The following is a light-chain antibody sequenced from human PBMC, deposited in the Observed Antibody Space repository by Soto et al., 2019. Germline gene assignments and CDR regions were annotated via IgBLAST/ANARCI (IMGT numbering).Light chain of an antibody. CDR3: QQYNNWPPPCT. Sequence: EIVLTQSPATLSLSPGERATLSCRASQSVSSYLAWYQQKPGQAPRLLIYDASNRATGIPARFSGSGSGTDFTLTISRLEPEDFALYYCQQYNNWPPPCTFGQGTKVDI. V-gene: IGKV3-11*01. CDR1: QSVSSY. J-gene: IGKJ1*01. CDR2: DAS.